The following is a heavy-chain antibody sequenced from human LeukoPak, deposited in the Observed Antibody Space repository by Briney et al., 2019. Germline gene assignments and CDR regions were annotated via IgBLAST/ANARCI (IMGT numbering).Heavy chain of an antibody. CDR1: GDSISSSTYY. V-gene: IGHV4-61*02. J-gene: IGHJ4*02. D-gene: IGHD2-8*01. CDR2: IYSRGNT. CDR3: AKDPDCTSGICYTFFDY. Sequence: SETLSLTCTVSGDSISSSTYYWTWIRQPAGHGLEWIGRIYSRGNTNYNPSLKSRVSISVDTSKNQFSLKLNSVTAADTAVYYCAKDPDCTSGICYTFFDYWGQGTLVTVSS.